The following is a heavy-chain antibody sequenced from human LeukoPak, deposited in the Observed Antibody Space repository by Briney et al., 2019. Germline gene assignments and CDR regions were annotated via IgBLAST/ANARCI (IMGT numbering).Heavy chain of an antibody. J-gene: IGHJ3*02. CDR1: GFSFSNCS. Sequence: MPGGSLRLSCAASGFSFSNCSMNWVRQAPGKGLEWVSSISSSSTYIYYADSLEGRFTISRDNVRNSLYLQMNSLRAEDTAVCYCAGDYEGNLAFDSWGQGTMVTVS. CDR2: ISSSSTYI. V-gene: IGHV3-21*01. D-gene: IGHD4-23*01. CDR3: AGDYEGNLAFDS.